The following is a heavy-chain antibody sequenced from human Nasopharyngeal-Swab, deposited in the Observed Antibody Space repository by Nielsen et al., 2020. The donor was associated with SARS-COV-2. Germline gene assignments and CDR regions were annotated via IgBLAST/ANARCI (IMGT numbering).Heavy chain of an antibody. Sequence: GGSLRLSCAASGFTFSSYGMHWVRQAPGKGLEWVAAISYDGSNKYYADSVKGRFTISRDNSKNTLYLQMNSLRAEDTAVYYCAKDTSGWFLDYWGQGTLVTVSS. CDR3: AKDTSGWFLDY. V-gene: IGHV3-30*18. J-gene: IGHJ4*02. CDR1: GFTFSSYG. D-gene: IGHD6-19*01. CDR2: ISYDGSNK.